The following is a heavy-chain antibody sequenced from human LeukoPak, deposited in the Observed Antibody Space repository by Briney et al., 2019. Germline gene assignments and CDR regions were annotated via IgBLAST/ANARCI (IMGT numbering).Heavy chain of an antibody. Sequence: GGSLRLSCAASGFTFSSYAMSWVRQAPGKGLEWVSAISGSGGSTYYADSVKGRFTISRDNSKNTLYLQMNSLRAEDTAVYYCAKLDIVVVVAASSAFDIWGQGTMVTVSS. D-gene: IGHD2-15*01. CDR2: ISGSGGST. CDR1: GFTFSSYA. J-gene: IGHJ3*02. CDR3: AKLDIVVVVAASSAFDI. V-gene: IGHV3-23*01.